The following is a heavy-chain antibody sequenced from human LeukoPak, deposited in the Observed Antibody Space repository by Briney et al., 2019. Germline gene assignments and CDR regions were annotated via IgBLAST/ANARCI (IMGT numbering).Heavy chain of an antibody. J-gene: IGHJ3*01. D-gene: IGHD1-14*01. Sequence: GGSLRLSCAASGFTFSSHGMHWVRQAPGKGLEWVAVIWYDGSEKYYAESVKGRFTISRDNSKNMLYPQTYSLRTEDTALYYCARYGNLKVLDVWGQGTMVTVPS. CDR3: ARYGNLKVLDV. CDR2: IWYDGSEK. CDR1: GFTFSSHG. V-gene: IGHV3-33*01.